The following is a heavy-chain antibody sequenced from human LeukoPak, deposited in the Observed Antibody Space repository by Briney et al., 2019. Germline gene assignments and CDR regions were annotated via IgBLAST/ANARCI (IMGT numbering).Heavy chain of an antibody. Sequence: ASVKVSCKASGYTFTGYYMHWVRQAPGQGLEWMGWINPNSGGTNYAQRFQGRVTMTRDTSISTAYMELSRLRSDDTAMYFCATDVNTPMASLDYWGQGTLVTVSS. CDR2: INPNSGGT. D-gene: IGHD5-18*01. V-gene: IGHV1-2*02. CDR1: GYTFTGYY. J-gene: IGHJ4*02. CDR3: ATDVNTPMASLDY.